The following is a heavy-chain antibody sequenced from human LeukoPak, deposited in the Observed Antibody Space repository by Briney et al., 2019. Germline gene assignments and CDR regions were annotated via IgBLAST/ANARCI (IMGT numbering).Heavy chain of an antibody. CDR3: ARVHSSGVDY. D-gene: IGHD6-19*01. V-gene: IGHV3-21*01. CDR2: ISSSSSYI. Sequence: GGSLRLSCAASGFTFSSYSMNWVRQAPGRGLEWVSSISSSSSYIYYADSVKGRFTISRDNAKNSLYLQMNSLRAEDTAVYYCARVHSSGVDYWGQGTLVTVSS. CDR1: GFTFSSYS. J-gene: IGHJ4*02.